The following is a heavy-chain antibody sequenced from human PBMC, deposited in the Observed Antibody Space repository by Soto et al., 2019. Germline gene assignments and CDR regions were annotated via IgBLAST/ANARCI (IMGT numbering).Heavy chain of an antibody. CDR1: GFTVSRNY. D-gene: IGHD5-12*01. J-gene: IGHJ4*02. V-gene: IGHV3-53*04. CDR2: IYSGGST. Sequence: EVQLVESGGGLVQPGGSLRLSCAASGFTVSRNYMSWVRQAPGQGLEWGSVIYSGGSTYYADSVTGRFTISRHNSKNTLHLQMNSLRAEDTAVYYCARDHRYGYTQWGQGTMVPVSS. CDR3: ARDHRYGYTQ.